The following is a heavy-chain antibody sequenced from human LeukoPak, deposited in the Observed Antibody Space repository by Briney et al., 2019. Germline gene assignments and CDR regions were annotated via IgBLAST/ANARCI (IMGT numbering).Heavy chain of an antibody. V-gene: IGHV1-69*13. CDR2: IIPFFGTV. CDR3: ARGFWEDYGSGNIVADYYYMDV. Sequence: SVKVSCKASGGSFSSYAFSWVRQAPGQGLQWVGGIIPFFGTVNYAQNFQGRVTITADESTATAYMELSSLRSEDTAIYYCARGFWEDYGSGNIVADYYYMDVWGKGTTVTISS. CDR1: GGSFSSYA. J-gene: IGHJ6*03. D-gene: IGHD3-10*01.